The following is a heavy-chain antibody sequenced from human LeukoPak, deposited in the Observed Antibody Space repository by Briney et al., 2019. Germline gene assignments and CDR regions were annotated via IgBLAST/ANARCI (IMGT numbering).Heavy chain of an antibody. CDR1: GGTFSSYA. J-gene: IGHJ4*02. CDR3: ATGVGSGSLIQRGRSFFDY. D-gene: IGHD3-10*01. CDR2: IIPIFGTA. V-gene: IGHV1-69*05. Sequence: SVKVSCKASGGTFSSYAISWVRQAPGQGLEWMGRIIPIFGTANYARKFQGRVTITTDESTSTAYMELSSLRSEDTAVYYCATGVGSGSLIQRGRSFFDYWGQGTLVTVSS.